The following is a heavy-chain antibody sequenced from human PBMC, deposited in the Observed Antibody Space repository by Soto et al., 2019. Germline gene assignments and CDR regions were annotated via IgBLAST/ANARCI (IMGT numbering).Heavy chain of an antibody. CDR2: INPNSGGT. D-gene: IGHD4-4*01. V-gene: IGHV1-2*04. CDR1: GYTFTGYY. Sequence: GASVKVSCKASGYTFTGYYMHWVRQAPGQGLEWMGWINPNSGGTNYAQKFQGWVTMTRDTSISTAYMELSRLRSDDTAVYYCARDRSVTTRVYYYYGMDVWGQGTTVTVSS. J-gene: IGHJ6*02. CDR3: ARDRSVTTRVYYYYGMDV.